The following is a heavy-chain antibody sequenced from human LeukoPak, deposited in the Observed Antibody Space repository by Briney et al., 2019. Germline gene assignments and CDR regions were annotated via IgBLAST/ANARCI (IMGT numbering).Heavy chain of an antibody. V-gene: IGHV1-69*13. CDR1: GGTFSSYA. CDR3: ARDGIPYDILTGYYNDYYYGMDV. CDR2: IIPLFGTA. D-gene: IGHD3-9*01. Sequence: SVKVSCKASGGTFSSYAISWVRQAPGQGLEWMGGIIPLFGTANYAQKFQGRVTITADESTSTAYMELSSLRSEDTAVYYCARDGIPYDILTGYYNDYYYGMDVWGQGTTVTGSS. J-gene: IGHJ6*02.